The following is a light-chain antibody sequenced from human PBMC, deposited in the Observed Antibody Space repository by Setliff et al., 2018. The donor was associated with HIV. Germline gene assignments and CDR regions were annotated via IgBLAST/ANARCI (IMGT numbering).Light chain of an antibody. V-gene: IGLV2-23*02. Sequence: QSALTQPASVSGSPGQSITISCTGNSTNVGKYDFVSWYRQYPGRAPELTIYEVTKRPSGVSSRFSGSKSGNTAALTISGLRAEDEGDYYCCPYARGTTYVFGTGTKVTVL. CDR1: STNVGKYDF. CDR2: EVT. CDR3: CPYARGTTYV. J-gene: IGLJ1*01.